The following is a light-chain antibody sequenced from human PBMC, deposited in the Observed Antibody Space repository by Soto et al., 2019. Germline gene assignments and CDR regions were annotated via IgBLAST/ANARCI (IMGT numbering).Light chain of an antibody. CDR3: QQYNDWPLT. J-gene: IGKJ1*01. CDR2: GAF. Sequence: EIVLTQSPGILSLSPGERVTLSCRASQSVSSNLAWYQQKPGQAPSLLIYGAFTRATGIPARFSGTGSGTEFTLTISSLQSEDFALYYCQQYNDWPLTCGQGTKVDI. CDR1: QSVSSN. V-gene: IGKV3-15*01.